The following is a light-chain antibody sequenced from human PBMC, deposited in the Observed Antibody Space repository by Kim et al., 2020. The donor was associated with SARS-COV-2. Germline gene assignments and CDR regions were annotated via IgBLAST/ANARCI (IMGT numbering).Light chain of an antibody. V-gene: IGKV3-11*01. Sequence: LSPGERAPLSCRASQSISSSLAWYQQKPGQAPSLLICDASKRAAGIPARFSGSGSGTDFTLTISSLEPEDFAVYYCLQRSDWPLTFGGGTKVDIK. CDR1: QSISSS. J-gene: IGKJ4*01. CDR3: LQRSDWPLT. CDR2: DAS.